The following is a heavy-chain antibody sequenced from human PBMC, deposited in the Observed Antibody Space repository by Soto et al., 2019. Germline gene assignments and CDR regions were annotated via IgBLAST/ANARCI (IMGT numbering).Heavy chain of an antibody. CDR1: RDTFDSYT. V-gene: IGHV1-69*02. J-gene: IGHJ6*02. Sequence: QVQLVQSGAEVRKPGSSVKVSCKASRDTFDSYTVSWVRQAPGQGLEWMGRITPTLNIAKYAQKFQGRVTITADKATRTSYMEVSSLRSEDTAVYYCARGRGLVSYYYGLDVWGQGTTVTVSS. CDR3: ARGRGLVSYYYGLDV. D-gene: IGHD3-9*01. CDR2: ITPTLNIA.